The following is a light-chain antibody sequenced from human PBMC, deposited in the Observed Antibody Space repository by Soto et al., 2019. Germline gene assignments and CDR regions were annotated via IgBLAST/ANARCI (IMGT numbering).Light chain of an antibody. CDR3: QQYNSWPLT. CDR2: DIF. Sequence: EIVMTQYPATLSVSPGERAPLSCRASQSAGSDLAWDQQKPGQAPRLVIYDIFTRATGVRTRISGSGSGTEFTLTISSLQSEDFAVYYCQQYNSWPLTFGGGTKVEIK. J-gene: IGKJ4*01. CDR1: QSAGSD. V-gene: IGKV3D-15*01.